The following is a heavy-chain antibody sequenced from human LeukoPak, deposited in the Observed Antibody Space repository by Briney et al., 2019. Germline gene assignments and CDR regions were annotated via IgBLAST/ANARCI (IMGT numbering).Heavy chain of an antibody. J-gene: IGHJ4*02. CDR1: GGSISSGGYS. D-gene: IGHD3-10*01. CDR3: AREVGGSGTYYFDY. V-gene: IGHV4-30-2*01. Sequence: SETLSLTCAVSGGSISSGGYSWSWIRQPPGKGLEWIGYIYHSGSTYYNPSLKSRVTLSVDRSKNQFSLKLSSVTAADTAVYYCAREVGGSGTYYFDYWGQGTLVTVSS. CDR2: IYHSGST.